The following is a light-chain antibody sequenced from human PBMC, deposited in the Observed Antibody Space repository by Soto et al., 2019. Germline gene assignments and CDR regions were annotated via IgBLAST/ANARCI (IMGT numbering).Light chain of an antibody. J-gene: IGLJ3*02. Sequence: QYVLTQPPSVSGAPGQRVTISCTGSSSNIGAGYDVHWYQQLPGTAPKLLIYGNSNRPSGVPDRFSGSKSGTSASLAITGLQAADEADYYCQSYDSSLSGSVFGGGTKVTVL. V-gene: IGLV1-40*01. CDR2: GNS. CDR1: SSNIGAGYD. CDR3: QSYDSSLSGSV.